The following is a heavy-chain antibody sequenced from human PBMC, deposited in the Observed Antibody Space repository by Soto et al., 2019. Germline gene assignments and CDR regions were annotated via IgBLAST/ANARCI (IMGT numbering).Heavy chain of an antibody. CDR3: ARPDFGDYWYFDL. V-gene: IGHV1-69*08. J-gene: IGHJ2*01. Sequence: QDQLVQSGAEVKKPGSSVKVSCKASGGTFSSHTFSGVRQAPGQGLEWMGRIIPALGTATYAQKFQGRVTITADESATTVYMELNSLRSEDTAVYYCARPDFGDYWYFDLWGRGTLVTVSS. CDR1: GGTFSSHT. CDR2: IIPALGTA. D-gene: IGHD4-17*01.